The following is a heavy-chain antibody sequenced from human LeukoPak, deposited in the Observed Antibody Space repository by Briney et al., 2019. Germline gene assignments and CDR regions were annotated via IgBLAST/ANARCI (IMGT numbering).Heavy chain of an antibody. CDR3: ARGDAFSGDH. CDR1: GFPFRNFW. V-gene: IGHV3-7*04. J-gene: IGHJ4*02. CDR2: IHPEGNEK. Sequence: PGGSLSLSCAASGFPFRNFWMSWVRQAPGRGLEGVANIHPEGNEKYHVESVKGRFTISRDNPKSSLFLQMNGLRVEDTAVYYCARGDAFSGDHWGQGTLVTVSS.